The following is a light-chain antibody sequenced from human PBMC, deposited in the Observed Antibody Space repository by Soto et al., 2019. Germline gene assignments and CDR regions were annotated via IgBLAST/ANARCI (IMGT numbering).Light chain of an antibody. J-gene: IGKJ4*01. CDR1: QSVSSN. V-gene: IGKV3-15*01. Sequence: EILMTQSPATLSVSPGERATLSCRASQSVSSNLACYQQKPGQARRLLIYGASTRATGIPARFSGSGSGTEFTLTISSLQSEDFAVYYCQQYNNWPLTFGGGTKVEIK. CDR3: QQYNNWPLT. CDR2: GAS.